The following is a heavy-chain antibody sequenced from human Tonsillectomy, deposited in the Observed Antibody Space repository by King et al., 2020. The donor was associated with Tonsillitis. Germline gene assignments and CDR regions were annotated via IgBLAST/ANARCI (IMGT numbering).Heavy chain of an antibody. V-gene: IGHV3-9*01. CDR1: GFTFDDYA. CDR2: ISWNSNNI. J-gene: IGHJ6*02. Sequence: VQLVESGGGLVQPGRSLRLSCAASGFTFDDYAMHWVRQAPGKGLEWVSGISWNSNNIGYADSVKGRFTISRDNAKNSLYLQMNSLRAEDTALYYCAKDMGGGGSSNTLSLYYYSGMDVWGQGTTVTVSS. CDR3: AKDMGGGGSSNTLSLYYYSGMDV. D-gene: IGHD2-15*01.